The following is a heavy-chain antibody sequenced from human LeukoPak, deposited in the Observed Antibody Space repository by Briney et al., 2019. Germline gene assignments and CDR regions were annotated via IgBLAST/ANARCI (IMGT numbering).Heavy chain of an antibody. Sequence: SETLSLTCTVSGDSLNSGYSYWNWIRQPAGKGLEWIGRIYTSVSIIYNPSLKSRVTISIDTSKNQFSLKLSSVTAADTAVYYCAREPITTFGVITTRAFDIWGQGIMVAVSS. CDR1: GDSLNSGYSY. V-gene: IGHV4-61*02. CDR3: AREPITTFGVITTRAFDI. CDR2: IYTSVSI. J-gene: IGHJ3*02. D-gene: IGHD3-3*01.